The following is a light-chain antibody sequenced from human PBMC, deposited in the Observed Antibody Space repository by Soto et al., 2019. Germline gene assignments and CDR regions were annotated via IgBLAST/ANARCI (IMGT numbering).Light chain of an antibody. J-gene: IGKJ1*01. CDR3: LQHNRYPWT. V-gene: IGKV1-17*03. Sequence: DIQMTQSPSAVSASAGDRVTITCRTSQDITNYLVWFQQKPGKVPERLIYGATSLQSGVPSRFSGSGSATEFTLTISSLQPEDFATYYCLQHNRYPWTFGQGTKVDIK. CDR2: GAT. CDR1: QDITNY.